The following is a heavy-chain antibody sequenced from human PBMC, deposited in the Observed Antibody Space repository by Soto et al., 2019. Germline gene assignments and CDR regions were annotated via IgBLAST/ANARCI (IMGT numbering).Heavy chain of an antibody. Sequence: QVQLVQSGAEVKKPGASVKVSCKASVYTFTSYGISWVRQAPGQGLEWMGWISAYNGNTNYAQKLQGRVTMTTDTTTRTADMEMRSLRSDDTAVYYCARERTPLRDFDWLAVYYYGMDVWGQGTTVTVSS. V-gene: IGHV1-18*01. D-gene: IGHD3-9*01. J-gene: IGHJ6*02. CDR2: ISAYNGNT. CDR3: ARERTPLRDFDWLAVYYYGMDV. CDR1: VYTFTSYG.